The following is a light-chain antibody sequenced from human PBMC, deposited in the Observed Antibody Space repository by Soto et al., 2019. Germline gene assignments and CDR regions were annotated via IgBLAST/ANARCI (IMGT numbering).Light chain of an antibody. J-gene: IGKJ1*01. CDR1: QSVSTW. V-gene: IGKV1-5*01. Sequence: DIHMTQSPSTLSASVGDRVTITCRASQSVSTWLAWYQQKPGKAPTLLIHGASSLQSGVPPRYSGSGYGTEFTLTISSLQPDDFATYYCQHYNSYSEAFGQGTKVDI. CDR3: QHYNSYSEA. CDR2: GAS.